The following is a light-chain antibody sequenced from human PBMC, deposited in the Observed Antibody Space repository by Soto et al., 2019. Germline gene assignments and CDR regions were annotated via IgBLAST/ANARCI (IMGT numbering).Light chain of an antibody. Sequence: DIQLTQTPSTLSASVGDRVTITCRASQSISRWLAWYRQKPGKAPYLLIYKASSLESGVPSRFSGSGSGTEFTLTISSLQPDDFATYYCQQYNSYSSTFGQGTKLEIK. J-gene: IGKJ2*01. CDR1: QSISRW. CDR2: KAS. V-gene: IGKV1-5*03. CDR3: QQYNSYSST.